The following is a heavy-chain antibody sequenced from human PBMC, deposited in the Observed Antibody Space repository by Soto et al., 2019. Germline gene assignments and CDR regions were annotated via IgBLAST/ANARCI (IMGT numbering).Heavy chain of an antibody. J-gene: IGHJ5*02. V-gene: IGHV4-30-2*01. CDR3: ARAGPLAGYYDSSGYYRATAGGWFDP. CDR2: IYHSGST. D-gene: IGHD3-22*01. CDR1: GGSISSGGYS. Sequence: TSETLSLTCAVSGGSISSGGYSWSWIRQPPGKGLEWIGYIYHSGSTYYNPSLKSRVTISVDRSKNQFSLKLSSVTAADTAVYYCARAGPLAGYYDSSGYYRATAGGWFDPWGQGTLVTVSS.